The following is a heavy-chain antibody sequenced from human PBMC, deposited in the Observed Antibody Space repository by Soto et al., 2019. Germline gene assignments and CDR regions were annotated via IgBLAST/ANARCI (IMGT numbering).Heavy chain of an antibody. D-gene: IGHD2-2*01. CDR2: ISLYSDGT. CDR1: GYTFSNYG. CDR3: ARVVPGAEAWFGP. V-gene: IGHV1-18*01. J-gene: IGHJ5*02. Sequence: QVPLVPSGGEVKRPGASVKVSCKTSGYTFSNYGITWVRQAPGQPLEWLGWISLYSDGTNYAQKFQGRVSMTTDTSTTTAYMQLRSLRSDDTAVYYCARVVPGAEAWFGPWGQGTLVTVSS.